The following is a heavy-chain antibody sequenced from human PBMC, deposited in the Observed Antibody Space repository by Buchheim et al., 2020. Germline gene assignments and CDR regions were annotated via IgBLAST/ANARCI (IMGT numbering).Heavy chain of an antibody. D-gene: IGHD2-8*01. V-gene: IGHV3-48*02. Sequence: EVQLVESGGGLVQPGMSLRLSCEGSGFIFRNNAMHWVRQAPGKGLEWIAHIDRSGGSPFYAASVKGRFTISRDNAKNSLYLQMYSLRDEDTAVYYCARDLMGYLFDYCGQGTL. CDR2: IDRSGGSP. CDR1: GFIFRNNA. J-gene: IGHJ4*02. CDR3: ARDLMGYLFDY.